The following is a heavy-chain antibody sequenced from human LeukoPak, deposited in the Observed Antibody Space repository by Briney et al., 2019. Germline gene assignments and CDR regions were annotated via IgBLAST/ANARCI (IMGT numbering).Heavy chain of an antibody. J-gene: IGHJ5*02. D-gene: IGHD5-18*01. V-gene: IGHV1-2*02. CDR1: GYTFTGYY. CDR3: ARSYSYGNNWFDP. CDR2: INPNSGGT. Sequence: ASVKVSCKASGYTFTGYYMHWVRQAPGQGLEWMGWINPNSGGTSYAQKFQGRVTMTRDTSTSTVYMELSSLRSEDTAVYYCARSYSYGNNWFDPWGQGTLVTVSS.